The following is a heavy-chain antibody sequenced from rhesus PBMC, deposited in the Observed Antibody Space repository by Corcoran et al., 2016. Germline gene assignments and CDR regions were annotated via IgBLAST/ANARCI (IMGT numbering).Heavy chain of an antibody. Sequence: VKLQESGPGLVKPLESLSLTCAVSGGSISGGYYYLRWLRQPPGEGLEWMGGISSSSVNTYYNPSLNSRVTISTDTSKNQFSLKLSSVAAADTAVYYCARLAVTSCFDYWGQGVLVTVSS. D-gene: IGHD4-23*01. CDR2: ISSSSVNT. CDR1: GGSISGGYYY. J-gene: IGHJ4*01. CDR3: ARLAVTSCFDY. V-gene: IGHV4S12*01.